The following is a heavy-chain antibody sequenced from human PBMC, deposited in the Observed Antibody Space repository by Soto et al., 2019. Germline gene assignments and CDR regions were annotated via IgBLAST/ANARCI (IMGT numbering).Heavy chain of an antibody. D-gene: IGHD6-13*01. CDR3: TPPAGDDY. CDR1: GGSFSGYY. CDR2: INHSGST. V-gene: IGHV4-34*01. Sequence: QVQLQQWGAGLLKPSETLSLTCAVYGGSFSGYYWSWIRQPPGKGLEWIGEINHSGSTNYNPSLKSRVTISVDTSKNQFSLKLSSVTAADTAVYYCTPPAGDDYWGQGTLVTVSS. J-gene: IGHJ4*02.